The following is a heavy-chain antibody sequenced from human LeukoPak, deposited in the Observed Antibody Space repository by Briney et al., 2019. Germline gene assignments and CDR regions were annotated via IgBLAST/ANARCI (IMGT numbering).Heavy chain of an antibody. CDR3: ARNPDYDFWSGYYTGPDY. CDR1: GFTFSSYE. Sequence: GGSLRLSXAASGFTFSSYEMNWVRQAPGKGLEWVSYISSSGSTIYYADSVKGRFTISRDNAKSSLYLQMNSLRAEDTAVYYCARNPDYDFWSGYYTGPDYWGQGTLVTVSS. D-gene: IGHD3-3*01. CDR2: ISSSGSTI. J-gene: IGHJ4*02. V-gene: IGHV3-48*03.